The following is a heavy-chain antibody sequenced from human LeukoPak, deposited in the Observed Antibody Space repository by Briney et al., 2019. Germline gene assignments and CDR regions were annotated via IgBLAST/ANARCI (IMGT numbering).Heavy chain of an antibody. V-gene: IGHV1-2*02. CDR3: ARGLGYCSGGSCYRFSGWFDP. Sequence: ASVKVSCKASGYTFTGYYMHWVRQAPGQGLEWMGWINPNSGGTNYAQKFQGRVTMTRDTSISTAYMELSRLRSDDTAVYYCARGLGYCSGGSCYRFSGWFDPWGQGTLVTVSS. J-gene: IGHJ5*02. CDR2: INPNSGGT. CDR1: GYTFTGYY. D-gene: IGHD2-15*01.